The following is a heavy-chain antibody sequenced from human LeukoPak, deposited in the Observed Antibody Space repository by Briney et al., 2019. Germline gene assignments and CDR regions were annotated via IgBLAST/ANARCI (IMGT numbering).Heavy chain of an antibody. D-gene: IGHD5/OR15-5a*01. CDR1: GFTFSSYG. CDR2: IWSDGTNE. Sequence: PGGSLRLSCAASGFTFSSYGMHWVRQAPGKGLECVAVIWSDGTNEDYVDSVKGRFTISRDNSKNTLYLQMNSLRAEDTAVYYCAKGEILSTDYYYMDVWGKGTTVTVSS. J-gene: IGHJ6*03. V-gene: IGHV3-33*06. CDR3: AKGEILSTDYYYMDV.